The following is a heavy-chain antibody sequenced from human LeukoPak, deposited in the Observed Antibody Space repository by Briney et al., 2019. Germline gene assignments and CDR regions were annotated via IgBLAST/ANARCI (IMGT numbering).Heavy chain of an antibody. Sequence: GGSLRLSCAASGFTFSNYWMNWVRQAPGKGPEWVAIIKKDGSEKYYVDSVKGRFTISRDTSKNTVYLQMNSLRAGDTAVYYCARGLTRSSGSLAYWGQGTLVTVSS. CDR1: GFTFSNYW. D-gene: IGHD1-26*01. CDR3: ARGLTRSSGSLAY. J-gene: IGHJ4*02. CDR2: IKKDGSEK. V-gene: IGHV3-7*01.